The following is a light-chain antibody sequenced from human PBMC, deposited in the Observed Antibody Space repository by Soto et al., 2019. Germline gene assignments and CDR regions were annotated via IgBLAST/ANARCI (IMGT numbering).Light chain of an antibody. V-gene: IGKV3-20*01. J-gene: IGKJ5*01. Sequence: EIVLTQSPGTLSLSPGERATLSFKAIQRVSSTYLAWYQQKPGQAPRLLIYGASSRATGIPDRFSGSGSGTDFTLTISRLEPEDFAVYYCQQYGSSPPITFGQGTRLEIK. CDR3: QQYGSSPPIT. CDR1: QRVSSTY. CDR2: GAS.